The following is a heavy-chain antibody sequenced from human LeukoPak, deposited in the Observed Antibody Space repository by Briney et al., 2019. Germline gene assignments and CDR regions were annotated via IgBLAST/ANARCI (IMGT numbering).Heavy chain of an antibody. CDR3: ARVWGVTDFYDSRGAFDI. D-gene: IGHD3-22*01. Sequence: SETLSLTCAVYGGSFSGYYWSWIRQPPGKGLEWIGYIYYSGSTNYNPSLKSRVSISVDTSKNQFSLKLNSVTAADTAVYYGARVWGVTDFYDSRGAFDIWGQGTMVTVSS. J-gene: IGHJ3*02. V-gene: IGHV4-59*01. CDR2: IYYSGST. CDR1: GGSFSGYY.